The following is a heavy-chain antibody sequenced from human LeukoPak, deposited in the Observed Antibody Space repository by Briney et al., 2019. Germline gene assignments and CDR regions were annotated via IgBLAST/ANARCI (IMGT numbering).Heavy chain of an antibody. J-gene: IGHJ4*02. CDR2: IRYDGNNK. V-gene: IGHV3-30*02. CDR3: ANEENVDPSMVTGH. D-gene: IGHD5-18*01. CDR1: GFTFSNYG. Sequence: GGSLRLSCAASGFTFSNYGMHWVRQAPGKGLEWVAFIRYDGNNKDYADSVKGRFTISRDNSKNTLYLQMNSLRAEDTAVYYCANEENVDPSMVTGHWGQGTLVTVSS.